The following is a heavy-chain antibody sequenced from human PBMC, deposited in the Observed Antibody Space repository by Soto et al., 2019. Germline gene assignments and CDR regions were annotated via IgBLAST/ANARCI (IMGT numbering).Heavy chain of an antibody. Sequence: QVQLVESGGGVVQPGRSLRLSCAASGFTFSSYAMHWVRQAPGKGLEWVAVISYDGSNKYYADSVKGRFTISRDNSKNTLYLQMNSLRAEDTAVYYCARGGGTYYDSSGYYSSWGQGTLVTVSS. CDR1: GFTFSSYA. V-gene: IGHV3-30-3*01. CDR3: ARGGGTYYDSSGYYSS. J-gene: IGHJ4*02. CDR2: ISYDGSNK. D-gene: IGHD3-22*01.